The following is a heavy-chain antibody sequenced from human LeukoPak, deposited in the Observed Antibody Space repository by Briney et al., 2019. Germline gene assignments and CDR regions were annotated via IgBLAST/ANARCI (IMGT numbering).Heavy chain of an antibody. CDR1: GFTFSTYA. D-gene: IGHD3-10*01. V-gene: IGHV3-23*03. Sequence: GTLRLSCAASGFTFSTYAMSWVRQAPGKGLEWVSVIYSGGRTYYADSAKGRFTISRDNFKNTLYLQMNSLRAEDTAVYYCAKGNPRAATGYWGQGTLVTVSS. J-gene: IGHJ4*02. CDR2: IYSGGRT. CDR3: AKGNPRAATGY.